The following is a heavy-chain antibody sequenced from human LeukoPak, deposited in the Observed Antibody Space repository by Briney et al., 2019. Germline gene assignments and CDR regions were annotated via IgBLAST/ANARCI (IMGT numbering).Heavy chain of an antibody. V-gene: IGHV3-20*04. CDR1: GFTFDDYG. Sequence: GGSLRPSCAASGFTFDDYGMRWLRQPPGKGLEWVSGINWNGGSTAYADSVKGRYTISRDNAKNSLYLQMNSLRAEDTALYYCARDRSITMIVKYAFDIWGQGTMVTVSS. D-gene: IGHD3-22*01. CDR3: ARDRSITMIVKYAFDI. CDR2: INWNGGST. J-gene: IGHJ3*02.